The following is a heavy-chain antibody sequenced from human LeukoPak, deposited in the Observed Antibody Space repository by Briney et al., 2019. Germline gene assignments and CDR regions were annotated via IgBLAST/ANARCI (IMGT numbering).Heavy chain of an antibody. J-gene: IGHJ3*02. CDR3: ARVAHCSGGSCYSSSAFDI. CDR2: INSDGSST. CDR1: GFTFSSYW. V-gene: IGHV3-74*01. D-gene: IGHD2-15*01. Sequence: GGSLRPSCAASGFTFSSYWMHWVRQAPGKGLVWVSRINSDGSSTSCADSVKGRFTISRDNAKNTLYLQMNSLRAEDTAVYYCARVAHCSGGSCYSSSAFDIWGQGTMVTVSS.